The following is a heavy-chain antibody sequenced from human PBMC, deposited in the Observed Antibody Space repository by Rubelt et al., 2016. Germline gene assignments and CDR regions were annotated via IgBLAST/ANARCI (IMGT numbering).Heavy chain of an antibody. D-gene: IGHD6-19*01. Sequence: QVQLQQWGAGLLKPSETLSLTCAVYGGSFSGYYWSWIRQPPGKGLEWIGKINHSGSTNYNPSRKSRVTISVDTSKNQFSLKLSSVTAADTAVYYCARGSSGWYDWYFDYWGQGTLVTVSS. CDR2: INHSGST. CDR3: ARGSSGWYDWYFDY. J-gene: IGHJ4*02. V-gene: IGHV4-34*01. CDR1: GGSFSGYY.